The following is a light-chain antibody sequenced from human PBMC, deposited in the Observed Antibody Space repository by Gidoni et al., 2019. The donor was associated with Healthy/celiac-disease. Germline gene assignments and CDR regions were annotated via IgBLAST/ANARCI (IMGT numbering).Light chain of an antibody. V-gene: IGKV3-11*01. CDR1: QSVSSY. CDR3: QQRSNWPLFT. J-gene: IGKJ3*01. Sequence: EIALTQSPATLSLSPGERATLSCSASQSVSSYLAWYQQKPGQAPKLLIYDASNRATGIPARFSGSGSGTDFTLTISSLEPEDFAVYYCQQRSNWPLFTFGPGTKVDIK. CDR2: DAS.